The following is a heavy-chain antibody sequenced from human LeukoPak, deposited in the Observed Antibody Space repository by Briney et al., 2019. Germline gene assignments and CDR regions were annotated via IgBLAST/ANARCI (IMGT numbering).Heavy chain of an antibody. V-gene: IGHV1-69*05. Sequence: SVKVSCKASGGTFSSYAISWVRQAPGQGLEWMGRIISIFGTANYAQKFQGRVTITTDESTSTAYMELSSLRSEDTAVYYCARDRYSSSWYDPEDYWGQGTLVTVSS. D-gene: IGHD6-13*01. J-gene: IGHJ4*02. CDR3: ARDRYSSSWYDPEDY. CDR1: GGTFSSYA. CDR2: IISIFGTA.